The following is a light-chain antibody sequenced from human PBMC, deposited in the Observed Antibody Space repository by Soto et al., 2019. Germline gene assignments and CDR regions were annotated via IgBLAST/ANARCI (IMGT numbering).Light chain of an antibody. V-gene: IGKV3-15*01. CDR2: GAS. J-gene: IGKJ4*01. CDR1: QSVGSN. Sequence: EIVMTQSAATLSVSPGERATLPCRPSQSVGSNLAWYQQKPGQAPRLLIYGASTRATGIPARFSGSGSGTEFTLTISSLQSEDFAVYYCQQYNVWPLTFGGGTKVEIE. CDR3: QQYNVWPLT.